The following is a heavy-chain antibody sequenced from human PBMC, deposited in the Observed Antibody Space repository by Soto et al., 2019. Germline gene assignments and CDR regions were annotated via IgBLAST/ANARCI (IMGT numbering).Heavy chain of an antibody. Sequence: QVQLVESGGGLVKPGGSLRLSCAASGFTFSDYYMSWIRQAPGKGLEWVSYISNSGRTLYYADSMKGRFTISRDNANNSLYPQINSLRSEDTAVYYCARDLVAVSGGVYSSSSGGYFFDFWGQGTLVTVSS. D-gene: IGHD6-6*01. J-gene: IGHJ4*02. CDR2: ISNSGRTL. V-gene: IGHV3-11*01. CDR1: GFTFSDYY. CDR3: ARDLVAVSGGVYSSSSGGYFFDF.